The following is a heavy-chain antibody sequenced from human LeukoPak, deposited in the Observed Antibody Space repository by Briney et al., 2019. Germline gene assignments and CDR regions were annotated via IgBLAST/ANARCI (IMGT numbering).Heavy chain of an antibody. Sequence: SETLSLTXTVSGGSISSSSYYWGWIRQPPGKGLEWIGSIYYSGSTYYNPSLKSRVTISVDTSKNQFSLKLSSVTAADTAVYYCARNYCGGDCYSNDWFDPWGQGTLVTVSS. CDR1: GGSISSSSYY. V-gene: IGHV4-39*01. D-gene: IGHD2-21*02. J-gene: IGHJ5*02. CDR2: IYYSGST. CDR3: ARNYCGGDCYSNDWFDP.